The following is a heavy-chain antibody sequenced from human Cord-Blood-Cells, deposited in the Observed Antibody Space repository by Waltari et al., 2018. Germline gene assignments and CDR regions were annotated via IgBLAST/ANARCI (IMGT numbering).Heavy chain of an antibody. J-gene: IGHJ4*02. CDR3: ARDKGTRITIFGVVDY. Sequence: QVQLVQSGAEVKKPGASVKVSCKASGYTFTSSAMHWVRQPPGQRLEWMGWINAGNGNTKYSQKFQGRVTITRDTSASTAYMELSSLRSEDTAVYYCARDKGTRITIFGVVDYWGQGTLVTVSS. V-gene: IGHV1-3*01. CDR2: INAGNGNT. CDR1: GYTFTSSA. D-gene: IGHD3-3*01.